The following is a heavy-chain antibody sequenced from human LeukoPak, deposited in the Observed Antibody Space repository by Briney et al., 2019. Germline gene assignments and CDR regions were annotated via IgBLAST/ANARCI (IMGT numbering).Heavy chain of an antibody. D-gene: IGHD2-15*01. CDR1: GGSISSGDYC. Sequence: SETLSLTCTVSGGSISSGDYCWRWIRQPPGKGLEWIGYIYYSGSTYYNPSLKSRVTISVDTSKNQFSLKLSSVTAADTAVYYCARWGIGCSGGSCYSVAFDIWGQGTMVTVSS. CDR2: IYYSGST. V-gene: IGHV4-30-4*01. J-gene: IGHJ3*02. CDR3: ARWGIGCSGGSCYSVAFDI.